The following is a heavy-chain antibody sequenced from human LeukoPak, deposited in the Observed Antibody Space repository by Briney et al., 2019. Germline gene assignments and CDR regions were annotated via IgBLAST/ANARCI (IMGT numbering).Heavy chain of an antibody. Sequence: GGSLRLSCAASGFTFTNTWMSWVRQAPGKGLEWVGHIKSKGSGGTADYAAPVKGRFTISRDDSKNTQHLQMNSLRAEDTAVYYCAKGGSLGLWGQGTLVTVSS. CDR2: IKSKGSGGTA. J-gene: IGHJ4*02. V-gene: IGHV3-15*01. D-gene: IGHD1-26*01. CDR3: AKGGSLGL. CDR1: GFTFTNTW.